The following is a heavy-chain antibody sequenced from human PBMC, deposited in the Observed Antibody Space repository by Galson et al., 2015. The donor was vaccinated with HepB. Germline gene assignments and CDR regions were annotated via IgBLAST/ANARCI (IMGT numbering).Heavy chain of an antibody. Sequence: SVKVSCKASGFTFTSSAVQWVRQARGQRLEWIGWIVVGSGNTNYAQKFQERVTITRDMSTSTAYMELSSLRSEDTAVYYCAARRLGYYYGSGSYSGMDVWGQGTTVTVSS. D-gene: IGHD3-10*01. V-gene: IGHV1-58*01. J-gene: IGHJ6*02. CDR3: AARRLGYYYGSGSYSGMDV. CDR2: IVVGSGNT. CDR1: GFTFTSSA.